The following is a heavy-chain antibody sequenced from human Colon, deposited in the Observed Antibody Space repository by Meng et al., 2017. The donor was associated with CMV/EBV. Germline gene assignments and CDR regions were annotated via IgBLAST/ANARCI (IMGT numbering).Heavy chain of an antibody. V-gene: IGHV4-31*02. CDR3: VRGVYCGGDCYSGTDS. D-gene: IGHD2-21*02. CDR1: SNNSVIDY. Sequence: SNNSVIDYWTWIRERQGKGLERIGYVKRSGKTFYNPSLRSRLTMSADTSQNQFSLELQSMTAADTAVYYCVRGVYCGGDCYSGTDSWGQGTLVTVSS. J-gene: IGHJ4*02. CDR2: VKRSGKT.